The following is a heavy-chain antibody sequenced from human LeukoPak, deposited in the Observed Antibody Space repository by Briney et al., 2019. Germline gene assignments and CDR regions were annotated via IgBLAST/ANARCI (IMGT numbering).Heavy chain of an antibody. CDR2: IYHSGST. CDR1: GGSISSGGYS. D-gene: IGHD2-15*01. J-gene: IGHJ3*02. V-gene: IGHV4-30-2*01. CDR3: AREETVAAIDAFDI. Sequence: SETLSLTCAVSGGSISSGGYSWSWIRQPPGKGLEWIGYIYHSGSTYYNPSLKSRVTISVDRSKNQFSLKLSSVTAADTAVYYCAREETVAAIDAFDIWGQGTMVTVSS.